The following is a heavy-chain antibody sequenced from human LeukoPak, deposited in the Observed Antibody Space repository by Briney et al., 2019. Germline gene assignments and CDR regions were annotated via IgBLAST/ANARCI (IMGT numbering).Heavy chain of an antibody. J-gene: IGHJ2*01. CDR2: MNPNSGNT. Sequence: GASVKVSCKASGYTFTSYDINWVRQATGQGLEWMGWMNPNSGNTGYAQKFQGRVTMTRNTSISTAYMELSSLRSEDTAVYYCASHLDAYCGGDCSRNGYFDLWGRGTLVTVSS. CDR3: ASHLDAYCGGDCSRNGYFDL. V-gene: IGHV1-8*01. D-gene: IGHD2-21*02. CDR1: GYTFTSYD.